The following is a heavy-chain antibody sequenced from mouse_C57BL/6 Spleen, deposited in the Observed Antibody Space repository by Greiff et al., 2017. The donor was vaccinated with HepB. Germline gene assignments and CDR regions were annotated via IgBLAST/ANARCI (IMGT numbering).Heavy chain of an antibody. V-gene: IGHV1-82*01. Sequence: QVQLQQSGPELVKPGASVKISCKASGYAFSSSWMTWVKQRPGKGLEWIGRIYPGDGDTNYNGKFKGKATMTADKSSSTPYMQLSSLTAEDSAVYVCATYSSGYDAMDYWGQGTSVTVAS. CDR2: IYPGDGDT. CDR1: GYAFSSSW. CDR3: ATYSSGYDAMDY. J-gene: IGHJ4*01. D-gene: IGHD3-1*01.